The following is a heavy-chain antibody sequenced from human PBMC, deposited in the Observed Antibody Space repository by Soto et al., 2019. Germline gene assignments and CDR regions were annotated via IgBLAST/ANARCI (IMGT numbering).Heavy chain of an antibody. D-gene: IGHD4-17*01. Sequence: GGSLRLSCAASGFTCSSYAMHWVRQAPGKGLEWVAVISYDGSNKYYADSVKGRFTISRDNSKNTLYLQMNSLRAEDTAVYYCARDRGDYYFDYWGQGTLVTVSS. CDR3: ARDRGDYYFDY. J-gene: IGHJ4*02. CDR2: ISYDGSNK. CDR1: GFTCSSYA. V-gene: IGHV3-30-3*01.